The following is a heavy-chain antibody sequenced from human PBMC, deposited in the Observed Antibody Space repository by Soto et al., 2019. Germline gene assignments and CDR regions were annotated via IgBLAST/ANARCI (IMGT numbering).Heavy chain of an antibody. CDR1: GDSVSSNSAA. CDR3: ARGAYDYIWGTYRPFDY. CDR2: TYYRSKWYN. D-gene: IGHD3-16*02. J-gene: IGHJ4*02. V-gene: IGHV6-1*01. Sequence: KQSQTLSITCAISGDSVSSNSAAWNWIRQSPSRGLEWLGRTYYRSKWYNDYAVSVKSRITINPDTSKNQFSLQLNSVTPEDTAVYYCARGAYDYIWGTYRPFDYWGQGTLVTVSS.